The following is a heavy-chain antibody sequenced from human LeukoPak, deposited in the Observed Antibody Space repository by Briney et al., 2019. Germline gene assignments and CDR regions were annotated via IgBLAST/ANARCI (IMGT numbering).Heavy chain of an antibody. CDR3: ARGQASIYYYYYYGMDV. CDR1: GGSISSYY. Sequence: PSETLSLTCTVSGGSISSYYWSWIRQPPGTGLEWIGYIYYSGSTNYNPSLKSRVTISVDTSKNQFSLKLSSVTAADTAVYYCARGQASIYYYYYYGMDVWGQGTTVTVSS. V-gene: IGHV4-59*01. CDR2: IYYSGST. D-gene: IGHD2/OR15-2a*01. J-gene: IGHJ6*02.